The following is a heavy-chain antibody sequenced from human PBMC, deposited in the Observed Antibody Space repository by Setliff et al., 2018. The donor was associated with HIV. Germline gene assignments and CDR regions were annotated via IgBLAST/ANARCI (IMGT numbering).Heavy chain of an antibody. J-gene: IGHJ4*02. CDR3: ARHRKDDYFLTAYFDS. CDR1: GGSFSGYY. D-gene: IGHD4-17*01. CDR2: INHSGST. V-gene: IGHV4-34*01. Sequence: PSETLSLTCAVYGGSFSGYYWSWIRQPPGKGLEWIGEINHSGSTNYNPSLKSRVTISLDTSKNQFSLKLSSVTAADTAVYYCARHRKDDYFLTAYFDSLGQGALVTVSS.